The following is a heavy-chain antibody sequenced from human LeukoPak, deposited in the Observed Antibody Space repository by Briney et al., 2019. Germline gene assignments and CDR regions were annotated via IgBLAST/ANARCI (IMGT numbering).Heavy chain of an antibody. V-gene: IGHV1-18*01. J-gene: IGHJ5*02. CDR1: GYTFTSYG. Sequence: ASVTVSCMASGYTFTSYGISWVRQAPGQGPEWMGWIRAYNGKTNYAQKLQGRVTMTTDTSTSTAYMELRSLTSDDTAVYYCAREVGSTLGFDPWGQGTLVIVSS. CDR2: IRAYNGKT. CDR3: AREVGSTLGFDP. D-gene: IGHD1-26*01.